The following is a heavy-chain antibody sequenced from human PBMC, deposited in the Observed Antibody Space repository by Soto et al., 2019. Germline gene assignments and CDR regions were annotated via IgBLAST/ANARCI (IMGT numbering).Heavy chain of an antibody. CDR3: AAKIVGATTSPLDY. CDR1: GYTLTELS. J-gene: IGHJ4*02. D-gene: IGHD1-26*01. Sequence: ASVKVSCKVSGYTLTELSMHWVRQAPGKGLEWMGGFDPEDGETIYAQKFQGRVTMTEDTSTDTAYMELSSLRSEDTAVYYCAAKIVGATTSPLDYWGQGTLVTVSS. V-gene: IGHV1-24*01. CDR2: FDPEDGET.